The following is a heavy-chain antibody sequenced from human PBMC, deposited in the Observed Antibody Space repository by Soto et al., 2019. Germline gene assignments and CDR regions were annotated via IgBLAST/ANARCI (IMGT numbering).Heavy chain of an antibody. V-gene: IGHV1-18*01. CDR2: ISAYNGNT. Sequence: GASVKVSCKASGYTFTSYGISWVRQAPGQGLEWMGWISAYNGNTNYAQKLQGRVTMTTDTSTSTAYMELRSLRSDDTAVYYCARADSSSWYLGYYYGMDVWGQGTTVNVSS. CDR1: GYTFTSYG. CDR3: ARADSSSWYLGYYYGMDV. J-gene: IGHJ6*02. D-gene: IGHD6-13*01.